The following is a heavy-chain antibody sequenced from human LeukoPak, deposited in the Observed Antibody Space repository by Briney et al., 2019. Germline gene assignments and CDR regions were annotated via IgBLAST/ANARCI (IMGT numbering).Heavy chain of an antibody. Sequence: MSSETLSLTCTVSGYSISSGYYWGWIRQPPGQGLEWTGSIDHSGSTYYNPSLKSRITISVDTSKNQFSLKLSSVTAADAAVYYCARDRRLTGLYWNVGAFDIWGQGTMVTVSS. CDR1: GYSISSGYY. CDR3: ARDRRLTGLYWNVGAFDI. D-gene: IGHD1-1*01. J-gene: IGHJ3*02. V-gene: IGHV4-38-2*02. CDR2: IDHSGST.